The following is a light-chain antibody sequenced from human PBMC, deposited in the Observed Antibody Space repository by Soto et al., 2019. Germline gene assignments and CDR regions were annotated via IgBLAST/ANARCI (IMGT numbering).Light chain of an antibody. Sequence: QSVLPQPRSVSGSPGQSVTISCTGTSSDFGGYNYVSWYQQHPGKAPKLMIYDVSKWPPGVPDRFSGSKSGNTASLTISGLQAEDEADYYCCSYAGSYTHYVFGTGTRSPS. V-gene: IGLV2-11*01. CDR1: SSDFGGYNY. J-gene: IGLJ1*01. CDR3: CSYAGSYTHYV. CDR2: DVS.